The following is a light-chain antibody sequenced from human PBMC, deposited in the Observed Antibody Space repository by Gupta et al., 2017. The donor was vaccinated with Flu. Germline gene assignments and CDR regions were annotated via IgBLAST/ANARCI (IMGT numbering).Light chain of an antibody. CDR2: GAS. CDR3: QKDNNVPRT. CDR1: QDIKNF. V-gene: IGKV1-27*01. Sequence: DIQMTQSPSSLSASVGDRVTLTCRASQDIKNFLAWYQQKPGKVPKLLIYGASTLQSGVPSRFSGSGSGTDFTLIISSLQPEDGATYYCQKDNNVPRTFGPGTKVEIK. J-gene: IGKJ1*01.